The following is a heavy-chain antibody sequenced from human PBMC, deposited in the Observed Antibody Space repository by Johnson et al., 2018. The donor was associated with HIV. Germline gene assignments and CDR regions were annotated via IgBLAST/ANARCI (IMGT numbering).Heavy chain of an antibody. CDR2: ISYDGSNK. CDR1: GFTFSSYA. J-gene: IGHJ3*02. D-gene: IGHD6-19*01. CDR3: AGRVQWLVRAYAFDI. V-gene: IGHV3-30*14. Sequence: QVQLVESGGGVVQPGRSLRLSCAASGFTFSSYAMHWVRQAPGKGLEWVAVISYDGSNKYYADSVKGRFTISRDNSKNTLYLQMNSLRAEDTAVYYCAGRVQWLVRAYAFDIWGQGTMVTVSS.